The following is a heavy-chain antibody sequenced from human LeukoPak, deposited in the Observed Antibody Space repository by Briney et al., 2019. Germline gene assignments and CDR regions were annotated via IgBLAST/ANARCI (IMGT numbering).Heavy chain of an antibody. CDR1: VDPISRYY. Sequence: SETLSLTYTVSVDPISRYYWSWIRQPAGKGLEWIGRIYPTGGTYYNPSLKSRVTMSVDASKNQFSLNLSSVTAADTAVYYCARSTYYYDGSGYYGGLLHWGQGTLVTVSS. D-gene: IGHD3-22*01. CDR2: IYPTGGT. J-gene: IGHJ4*02. CDR3: ARSTYYYDGSGYYGGLLH. V-gene: IGHV4-4*07.